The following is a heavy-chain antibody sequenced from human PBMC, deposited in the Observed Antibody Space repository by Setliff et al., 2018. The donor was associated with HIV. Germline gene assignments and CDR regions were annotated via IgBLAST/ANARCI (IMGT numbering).Heavy chain of an antibody. Sequence: PSETLSLTCTVSGDSISTDYWTWIRQPPGKGLEWIGYIYNSASTSYNPSLKSRVTISVATSKNQFSLKLSSVTAADTAVYYCARHSPSDYWGQGTLVTVSS. CDR3: ARHSPSDY. J-gene: IGHJ4*02. V-gene: IGHV4-59*08. CDR2: IYNSAST. CDR1: GDSISTDY.